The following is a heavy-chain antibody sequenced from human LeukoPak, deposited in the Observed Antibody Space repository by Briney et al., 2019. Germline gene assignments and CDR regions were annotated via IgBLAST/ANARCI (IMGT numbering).Heavy chain of an antibody. D-gene: IGHD3-3*01. V-gene: IGHV4-31*03. J-gene: IGHJ5*02. CDR2: IYYSGST. CDR1: GGSISSGGYY. Sequence: SETLSLTCTVSGGSISSGGYYWSWIRQHPGKGLEWIGYIYYSGSTSYNPSLKSRVTISVDTSKNQFSLKLSSVTAADTAVYYCARAGRGPKFTIFGVVITSNWFDLWGQGTLVTVSS. CDR3: ARAGRGPKFTIFGVVITSNWFDL.